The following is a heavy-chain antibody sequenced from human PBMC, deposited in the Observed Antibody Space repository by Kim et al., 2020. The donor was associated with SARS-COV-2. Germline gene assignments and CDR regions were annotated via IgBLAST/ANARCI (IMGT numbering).Heavy chain of an antibody. J-gene: IGHJ2*01. CDR1: GGSISSGGYY. V-gene: IGHV4-31*03. CDR3: ARVIAAAGHWYFDL. D-gene: IGHD6-13*01. CDR2: IYYSGST. Sequence: SETLSLTCTVSGGSISSGGYYWSWIRQHPGKGLEWIGYIYYSGSTYHNPSLKSRVTISVDTSKNQFSLKLSSVTAADTAVYYCARVIAAAGHWYFDLWGRGTLVTVSS.